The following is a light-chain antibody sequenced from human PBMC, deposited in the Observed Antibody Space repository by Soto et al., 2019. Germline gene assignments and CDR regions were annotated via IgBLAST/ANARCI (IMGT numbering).Light chain of an antibody. CDR2: SAS. J-gene: IGKJ5*01. CDR1: QSVSTR. V-gene: IGKV3-20*01. Sequence: EIVMTQSPGTLXXSXXXXAXXXCXASQSVSTRLAWYQHRSGQAPRLLISSASIRATGIPDRFSGSGSGTDFTLTISRLEPEDFALYYCQHYYGTSPIAFGQGTRLEI. CDR3: QHYYGTSPIA.